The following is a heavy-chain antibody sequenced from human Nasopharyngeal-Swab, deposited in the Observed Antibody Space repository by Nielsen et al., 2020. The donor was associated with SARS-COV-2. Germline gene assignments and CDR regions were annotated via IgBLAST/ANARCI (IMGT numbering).Heavy chain of an antibody. V-gene: IGHV3-23*01. CDR1: GFTFSSYA. CDR2: ISGSGGTT. D-gene: IGHD6-6*01. CDR3: AKDLHSSSWPVGY. J-gene: IGHJ4*02. Sequence: GESLKISCAASGFTFSSYAMNWVRQGPGKGLEWVSEISGSGGTTYYADSVKGRFTISRDNSKNTLHLQMNSLRVEDTGVYYYAKDLHSSSWPVGYWGQGTLVTVSS.